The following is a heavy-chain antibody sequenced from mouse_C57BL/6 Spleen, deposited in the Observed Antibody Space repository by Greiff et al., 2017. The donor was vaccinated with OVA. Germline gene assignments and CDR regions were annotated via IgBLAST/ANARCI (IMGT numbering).Heavy chain of an antibody. J-gene: IGHJ3*01. CDR2: IDPNSGGT. D-gene: IGHD1-1*01. CDR3: ARSLTVEGAY. Sequence: VQLQQPGAELVKPGASVKLSCKASGYTFTSYWMHWVKQRPGRGLEWIGRIDPNSGGTKYNEKFKSKATLTVDKPSSTAYMQLSNLTAGDAAVYYCARSLTVEGAYWGQGTLVTVSA. CDR1: GYTFTSYW. V-gene: IGHV1-72*01.